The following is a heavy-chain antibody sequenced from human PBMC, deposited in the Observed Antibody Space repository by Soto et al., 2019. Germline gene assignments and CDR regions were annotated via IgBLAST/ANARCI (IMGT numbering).Heavy chain of an antibody. CDR1: GGSFSGYY. D-gene: IGHD5-18*01. J-gene: IGHJ6*02. V-gene: IGHV4-34*01. CDR3: ASNTAPNYYYSYGMDV. CDR2: INHSGST. Sequence: QVQLQQWGAGLLKPSETLSLTCAVYGGSFSGYYWSWIRQPPGKGLEWIGEINHSGSTNYNPSLKRRVTIPVDTSNNQFSLKLSSVTAADTAVYYCASNTAPNYYYSYGMDVWGQGTTVTVSS.